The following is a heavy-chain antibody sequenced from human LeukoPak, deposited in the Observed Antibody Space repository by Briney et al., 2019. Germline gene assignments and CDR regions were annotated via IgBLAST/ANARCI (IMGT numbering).Heavy chain of an antibody. CDR2: INPNSGGT. CDR1: GYTFTGYY. CDR3: ARGSEWLRGMDDY. D-gene: IGHD5-12*01. J-gene: IGHJ4*02. V-gene: IGHV1-2*02. Sequence: GASVKVSCKASGYTFTGYYMHWVRQAPGQGLEWMGWINPNSGGTNYAQKFQGRVTMTRDTSISTAYMELSRLRSDDTAVYYCARGSEWLRGMDDYWGQGTLVTVSS.